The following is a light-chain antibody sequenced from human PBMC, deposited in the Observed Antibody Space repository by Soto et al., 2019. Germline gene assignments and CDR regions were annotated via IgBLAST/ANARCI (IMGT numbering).Light chain of an antibody. CDR1: SSDVGGYNY. V-gene: IGLV2-14*01. J-gene: IGLJ2*01. CDR3: SSDTTLSELAV. CDR2: DVS. Sequence: QSALTQPASVSGSPGQSITISCTGTSSDVGGYNYVSWYQQYPGKAPKLMIYDVSNRPSGVSSRFSGSKSANTASLTISGLQAEDEADYFCSSDTTLSELAVFGGGTKLTVL.